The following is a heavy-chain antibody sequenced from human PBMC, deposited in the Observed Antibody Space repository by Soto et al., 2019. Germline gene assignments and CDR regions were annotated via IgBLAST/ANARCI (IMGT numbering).Heavy chain of an antibody. V-gene: IGHV1-8*01. CDR1: GYTFTDYD. J-gene: IGHJ4*02. CDR3: SKGPRNWGVDY. CDR2: MNPNNGNT. D-gene: IGHD7-27*01. Sequence: QVQLVQSGAEVKKPGASVKVSCKASGYTFTDYDINWFRQATGQGLEWMGWMNPNNGNTGDAQNFQGRGTMTKSTSISSAYMELTALRSEDTALYYCSKGPRNWGVDYWGQGTLVTVSS.